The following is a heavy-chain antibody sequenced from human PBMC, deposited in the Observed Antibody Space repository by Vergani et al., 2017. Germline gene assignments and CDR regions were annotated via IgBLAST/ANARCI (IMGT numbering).Heavy chain of an antibody. CDR2: IHTSGST. J-gene: IGHJ4*02. CDR1: GGSISSHNYY. CDR3: ARGSCLGRGCYMPLFDC. V-gene: IGHV4-61*02. D-gene: IGHD3-22*01. Sequence: QVQLQESGPGLVKPSQTLSLTCTVSGGSISSHNYYWSWIRQPAGKGLEWIGRIHTSGSTNYNPSLKSRVTMSEDTSKNQFSLNLTSVTAADTAVYFCARGSCLGRGCYMPLFDCWGQVIVVTVSS.